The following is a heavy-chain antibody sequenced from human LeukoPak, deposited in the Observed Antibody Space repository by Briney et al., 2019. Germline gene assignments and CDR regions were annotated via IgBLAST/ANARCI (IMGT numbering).Heavy chain of an antibody. CDR3: AGDSRRDRNPNLFTFDY. CDR1: GYTFTGYY. D-gene: IGHD5-24*01. Sequence: ASVKVSCKASGYTFTGYYMHWVRQAPGQGLEWMGWINPNSGGTNYAQKFQGRVTMTRDTSISTVYMELSSLRSDDTAVYYCAGDSRRDRNPNLFTFDYWGQGTLVTVSS. CDR2: INPNSGGT. V-gene: IGHV1-2*02. J-gene: IGHJ4*02.